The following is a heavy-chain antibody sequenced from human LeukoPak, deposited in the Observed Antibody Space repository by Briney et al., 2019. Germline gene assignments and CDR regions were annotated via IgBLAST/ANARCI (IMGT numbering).Heavy chain of an antibody. D-gene: IGHD6-6*01. V-gene: IGHV1-69*04. CDR2: IIPILGIA. Sequence: GSSVKVSCKASGGTFSSYAMSWVRQAPGQGLEWMGRIIPILGIANYAQKFQGRVTITADKSTSTAYMELSSLRSEDTAVYYCARVGDCKCSSADYWGQGTLVTVSS. CDR3: ARVGDCKCSSADY. CDR1: GGTFSSYA. J-gene: IGHJ4*02.